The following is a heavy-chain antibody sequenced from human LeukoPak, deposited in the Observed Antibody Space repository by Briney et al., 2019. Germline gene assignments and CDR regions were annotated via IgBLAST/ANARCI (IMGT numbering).Heavy chain of an antibody. CDR1: GGFLSDYY. J-gene: IGHJ4*02. D-gene: IGHD3-22*01. V-gene: IGHV4-59*12. Sequence: SETLSLTCTVSGGFLSDYYWSWIRQPPGKGLEWIGYIYYSGSTNYNPSLKSRVTISVDTSKNQFSLKLSSVTAADTAVYYCARDTYYYDSSGPKYDYWGQGTLVTVSS. CDR3: ARDTYYYDSSGPKYDY. CDR2: IYYSGST.